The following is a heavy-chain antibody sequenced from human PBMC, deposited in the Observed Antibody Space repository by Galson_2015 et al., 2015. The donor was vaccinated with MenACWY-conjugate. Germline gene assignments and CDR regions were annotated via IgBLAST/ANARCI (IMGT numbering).Heavy chain of an antibody. CDR2: INQDGSVK. D-gene: IGHD3-22*01. J-gene: IGHJ6*02. V-gene: IGHV3-7*03. Sequence: SLRLSCAASGFTFSNYWMTWVRQAPGKGLEWVANINQDGSVKNYVDPVKGRFTISRDNAENSLRLQMDSLRAEDTAVYYCARDPPHYYDNNYDMDVWGQGTTVTVSS. CDR1: GFTFSNYW. CDR3: ARDPPHYYDNNYDMDV.